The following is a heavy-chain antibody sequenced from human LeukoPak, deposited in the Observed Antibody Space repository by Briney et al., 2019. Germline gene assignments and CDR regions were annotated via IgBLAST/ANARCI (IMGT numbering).Heavy chain of an antibody. J-gene: IGHJ5*02. Sequence: ASVKVSCKASGGTFSSYAISWVRQAPGQGLEWMGGIIPIFGTANYAQKFQGRVTITADKSTSTAYMELSSLRSEDTAVYYCAREVGGTSIPGSWFDPWGQGTLVTVSS. CDR3: AREVGGTSIPGSWFDP. V-gene: IGHV1-69*06. D-gene: IGHD3-3*01. CDR1: GGTFSSYA. CDR2: IIPIFGTA.